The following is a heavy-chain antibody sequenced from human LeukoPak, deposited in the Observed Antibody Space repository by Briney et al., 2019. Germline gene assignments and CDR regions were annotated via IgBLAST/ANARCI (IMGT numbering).Heavy chain of an antibody. CDR1: GGSISSGGYY. J-gene: IGHJ6*02. CDR3: ARVMTTVTTFKTYSYGMDV. D-gene: IGHD4-17*01. CDR2: IYYSGST. V-gene: IGHV4-31*03. Sequence: PSQTLSLTCTVSGGSISSGGYYWSWIRQHPGKGLEWIGYIYYSGSTYYNPSLKSRVTISVDTSKNQFSLKLSSVTAADTAVYYCARVMTTVTTFKTYSYGMDVWGQGTTVTVSS.